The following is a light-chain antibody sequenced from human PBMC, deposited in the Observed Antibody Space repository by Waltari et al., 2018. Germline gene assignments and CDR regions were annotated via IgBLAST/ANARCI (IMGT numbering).Light chain of an antibody. V-gene: IGKV3-11*01. CDR2: DAA. CDR1: QNVGNS. CDR3: QQYGSSPYT. J-gene: IGKJ2*01. Sequence: ENVLTQSPATLSLSPGEAATLSCRASQNVGNSLAWYQHKPGQAPRLLIYDAANRASGIPARFSGSGSGTDFTLTISSLEPDDFAVYYCQQYGSSPYTFGQGTKLEIK.